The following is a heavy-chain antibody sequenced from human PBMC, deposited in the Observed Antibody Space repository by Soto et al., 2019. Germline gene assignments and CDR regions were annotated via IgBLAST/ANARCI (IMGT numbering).Heavy chain of an antibody. Sequence: ASVKVSCKASGYTFTGYYMHWVRQAPGQGLEWMGWINPNSGDTKYAQKFQGRVTMTRDTPTRTAYMEVSRLTSDDTAVYYCARPLSTIGGRPDSWGQGTLVTVSS. V-gene: IGHV1-2*02. D-gene: IGHD6-6*01. CDR2: INPNSGDT. CDR1: GYTFTGYY. CDR3: ARPLSTIGGRPDS. J-gene: IGHJ4*02.